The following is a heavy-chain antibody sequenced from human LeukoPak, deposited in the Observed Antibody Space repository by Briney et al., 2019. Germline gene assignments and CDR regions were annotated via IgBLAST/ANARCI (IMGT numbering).Heavy chain of an antibody. CDR2: IFHSGST. D-gene: IGHD3-10*01. V-gene: IGHV4-38-2*01. CDR3: ARASGSYGSGSYYYSGMDV. CDR1: GYSIGSGFY. J-gene: IGHJ6*04. Sequence: SETLSLTCAVSGYSIGSGFYWGWIGQPPGKGLEWIGSIFHSGSTYYNPSLKSRVTISVDTSKNQFSLKLSSVTAADTTLYYCARASGSYGSGSYYYSGMDVWGKGTTVTVSS.